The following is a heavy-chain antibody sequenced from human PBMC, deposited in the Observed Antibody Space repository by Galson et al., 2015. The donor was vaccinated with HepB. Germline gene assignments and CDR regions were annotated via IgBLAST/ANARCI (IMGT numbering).Heavy chain of an antibody. CDR2: IYYSGST. CDR3: ARGATIFGVVNSSPSPNDAFDI. CDR1: GGSISSSSYY. Sequence: ETLSLTCTVSGGSISSSSYYWGWIRQPPGKGLEWIGSIYYSGSTYYNPSLKSRVTISVDTSKNQFSLKLSSVTAADTAVYYCARGATIFGVVNSSPSPNDAFDIWGQGTMVTVSS. J-gene: IGHJ3*02. D-gene: IGHD3-3*01. V-gene: IGHV4-39*07.